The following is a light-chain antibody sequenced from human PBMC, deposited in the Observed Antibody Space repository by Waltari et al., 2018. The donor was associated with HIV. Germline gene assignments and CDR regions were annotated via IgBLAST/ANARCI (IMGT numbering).Light chain of an antibody. CDR1: SSDVGGYNF. CDR3: ESYTSTRVWE. J-gene: IGLJ2*01. CDR2: DVT. V-gene: IGLV2-14*03. Sequence: QSALTQPASVSGSPGQSITISCTGSSSDVGGYNFVSWYQQHPGKAPRVLIYDVTTRPAGVSERFSGSGSGDTASLTISGLQPEHEAEYYCESYTSTRVWEVGGGTRLTVL.